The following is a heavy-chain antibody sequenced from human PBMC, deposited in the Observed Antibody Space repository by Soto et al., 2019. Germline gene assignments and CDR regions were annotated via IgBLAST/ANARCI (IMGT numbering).Heavy chain of an antibody. CDR2: ISGSGGST. V-gene: IGHV3-23*01. CDR3: AKDRVPGITMVRGVIVGY. CDR1: GFTFSSYA. Sequence: GGSLRLSCAASGFTFSSYAMSWVRQAPGKGLEWVSAISGSGGSTYYADSVKGRFTISRDNSKNTLYLQMNSLRAEDTAVYYCAKDRVPGITMVRGVIVGYWGQGTLVTVSS. J-gene: IGHJ4*02. D-gene: IGHD3-10*01.